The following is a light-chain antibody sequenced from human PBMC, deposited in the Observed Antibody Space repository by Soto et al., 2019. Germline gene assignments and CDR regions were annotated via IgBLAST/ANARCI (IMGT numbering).Light chain of an antibody. V-gene: IGKV3-20*01. Sequence: EIVLTQSPATLSLSPGERATLSCRASQSISSYLAWYQQKPGQAPSLLIYDASNRATGIPARFSGSGSGTDFTLTISRLEPEDFAVYYCQQYGSSPPYTFGQGTRLEIK. J-gene: IGKJ5*01. CDR2: DAS. CDR1: QSISSY. CDR3: QQYGSSPPYT.